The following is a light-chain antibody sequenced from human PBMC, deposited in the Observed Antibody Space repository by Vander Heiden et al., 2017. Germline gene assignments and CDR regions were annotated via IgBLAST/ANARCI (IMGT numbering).Light chain of an antibody. CDR1: KLGDKY. J-gene: IGLJ2*01. CDR2: QDS. V-gene: IGLV3-1*01. CDR3: PAWDSRTAG. Sequence: SYELTQPPSVSVSPGQTASITCSGDKLGDKYACWYQQKPGQSPGLVIYQDSKRPSGIPERFYGSNSGTKATLTISGTQAVDESDYYCPAWDSRTAGFGGGTKLTVL.